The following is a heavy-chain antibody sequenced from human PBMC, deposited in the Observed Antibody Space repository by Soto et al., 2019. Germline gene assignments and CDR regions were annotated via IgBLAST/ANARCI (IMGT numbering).Heavy chain of an antibody. V-gene: IGHV4-59*01. CDR1: GGSISSFY. J-gene: IGHJ4*02. CDR3: ARVMYGSGSYLHTFDY. Sequence: QVQLQESGLGLVKPSETLSLNCTVSGGSISSFYWSWIRQSPGKGLEWIGYMYYTGSTVYNPSLKSRVTISLDSSKTQFSLKLSSVTAADTAVYYCARVMYGSGSYLHTFDYWGQGTLVTVSS. D-gene: IGHD3-10*01. CDR2: MYYTGST.